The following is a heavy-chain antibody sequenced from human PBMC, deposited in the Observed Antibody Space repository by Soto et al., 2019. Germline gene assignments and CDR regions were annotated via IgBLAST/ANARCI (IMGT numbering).Heavy chain of an antibody. J-gene: IGHJ5*02. CDR3: ARRSRWYYYGTASYYNLWLDP. CDR2: IYHSGST. V-gene: IGHV4-39*01. Sequence: PSETLSLTCNVSGDSISNTAYYWRWIPQPPGKGLEWIGDIYHSGSTYYNPSLKSRVTISVDTSKNQFSLKLRSVTAADTAVYYCARRSRWYYYGTASYYNLWLDPWGQG. D-gene: IGHD3-10*01. CDR1: GDSISNTAYY.